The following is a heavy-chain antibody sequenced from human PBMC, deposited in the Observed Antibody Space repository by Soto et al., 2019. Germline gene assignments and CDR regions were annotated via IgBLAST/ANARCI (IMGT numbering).Heavy chain of an antibody. CDR1: GFTFSSSA. D-gene: IGHD3-10*01. J-gene: IGHJ4*02. CDR3: AKDRHYPRDYFHY. Sequence: GGSLRLSCAASGFTFSSSAIRWVRQAPGKGLEWVSAVSANGQGIYYADSVRGRFTISRDNSKNTVFLHMDSLSAEDTAVYYCAKDRHYPRDYFHYWGQGTLVTVSS. CDR2: VSANGQGI. V-gene: IGHV3-23*01.